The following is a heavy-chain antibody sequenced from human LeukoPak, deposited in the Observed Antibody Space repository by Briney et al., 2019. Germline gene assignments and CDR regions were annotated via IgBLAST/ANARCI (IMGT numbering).Heavy chain of an antibody. D-gene: IGHD3-10*01. CDR3: ARGSGSYYSY. CDR2: IYYSGST. CDR1: GDSISTSNSY. V-gene: IGHV4-39*07. J-gene: IGHJ4*02. Sequence: SETLSLTCTVSGDSISTSNSYWGWIRQPPWKGLEWIGSIYYSGSTYYNPSLKSRVTISVDTSKNQFSLQLNSVTPEDTAVYYCARGSGSYYSYWGQGTLVTVSS.